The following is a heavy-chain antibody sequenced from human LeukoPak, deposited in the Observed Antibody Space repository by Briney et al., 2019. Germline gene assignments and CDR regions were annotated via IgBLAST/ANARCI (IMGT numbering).Heavy chain of an antibody. D-gene: IGHD3-22*01. CDR2: IISSGSTI. CDR1: GFTLSDYY. V-gene: IGHV3-11*01. J-gene: IGHJ4*02. CDR3: ARQKYYYDSSGLDY. Sequence: GGSLRLSCVASGFTLSDYYMSWIRQAPGKGLEWVSYIISSGSTIYYADSVRGRFTISRDNAENSLYLQMNSLRAEDTAVYYCARQKYYYDSSGLDYWGQGTLVTVSS.